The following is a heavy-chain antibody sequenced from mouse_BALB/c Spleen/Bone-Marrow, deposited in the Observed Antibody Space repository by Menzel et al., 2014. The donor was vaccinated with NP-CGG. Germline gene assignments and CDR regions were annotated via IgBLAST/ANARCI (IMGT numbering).Heavy chain of an antibody. J-gene: IGHJ2*01. CDR3: ARDDYGFDY. CDR2: IRNKGNGYTT. CDR1: GFTFTDYY. V-gene: IGHV7-3*02. Sequence: EVQGVESGGGLVQPGGSLRLSCAPSGFTFTDYYMSWVRPPPGKALEWLGFIRNKGNGYTTEYSASVKGRFTISRDNSQSILYLQMNILRAEDSATYYCARDDYGFDYWGQGTTLTVSS. D-gene: IGHD1-1*01.